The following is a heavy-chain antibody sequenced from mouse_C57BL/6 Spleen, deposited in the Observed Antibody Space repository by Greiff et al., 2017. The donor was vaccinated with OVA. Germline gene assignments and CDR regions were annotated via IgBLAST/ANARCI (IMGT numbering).Heavy chain of an antibody. D-gene: IGHD2-13*01. CDR2: IYPGSGNT. Sequence: QVQLQQSGPELVKPGASVKISCKASGYSFTSYYIHWVKQRPGQGLEWIGWIYPGSGNTKYNEKFKGKATLTADPSSSTAYMQLSSLTSEDSAVYYCARGRGDARGWYFDVWGTGTTVTVSS. J-gene: IGHJ1*03. V-gene: IGHV1-66*01. CDR3: ARGRGDARGWYFDV. CDR1: GYSFTSYY.